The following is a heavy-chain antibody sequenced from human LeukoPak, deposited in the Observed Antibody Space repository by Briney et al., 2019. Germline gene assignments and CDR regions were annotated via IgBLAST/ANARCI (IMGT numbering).Heavy chain of an antibody. J-gene: IGHJ3*02. CDR1: GFTVSSNY. CDR2: IYSGGST. Sequence: GGSLRLSCAASGFTVSSNYMSWVRQAPGKGLEWVSVIYSGGSTYYADSVKGRFTISRDNSKNTLYLQMNSLRAEDTAVYYCASLGSVWFGKTLPHAFDIWGQGTMVTVSS. CDR3: ASLGSVWFGKTLPHAFDI. V-gene: IGHV3-66*01. D-gene: IGHD3-10*01.